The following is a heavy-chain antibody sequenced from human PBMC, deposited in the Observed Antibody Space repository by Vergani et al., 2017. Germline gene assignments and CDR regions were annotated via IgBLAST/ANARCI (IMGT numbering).Heavy chain of an antibody. Sequence: VQLVESGGGVVQPGRSLRLSCAASGFTFSSYSMNWVRQAPGKGLEWVSYISSSGSTIYYADSVKGRFTISRDNAKNSLYLQMNSLRAEDTAVYYCAYGYSSGNPDYWGQGTLVTVSS. D-gene: IGHD6-19*01. J-gene: IGHJ4*02. V-gene: IGHV3-48*04. CDR1: GFTFSSYS. CDR2: ISSSGSTI. CDR3: AYGYSSGNPDY.